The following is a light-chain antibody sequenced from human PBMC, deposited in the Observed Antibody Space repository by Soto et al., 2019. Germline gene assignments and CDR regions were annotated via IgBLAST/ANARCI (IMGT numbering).Light chain of an antibody. Sequence: DIVLTQSPGTLSVSPGERATLSCRASETISSDKLAWYQQKPGQPPILLIYGIFSRATGIPDRFSGSGSGTDFTLTISRLEPEDTAIYYWQQYGSWTFGQGTKVEI. CDR3: QQYGSWT. J-gene: IGKJ1*01. V-gene: IGKV3-20*01. CDR1: ETISSDK. CDR2: GIF.